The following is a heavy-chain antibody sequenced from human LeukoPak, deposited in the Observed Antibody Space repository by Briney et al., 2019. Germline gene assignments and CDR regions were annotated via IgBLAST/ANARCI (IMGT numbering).Heavy chain of an antibody. CDR1: GYTFTSYY. D-gene: IGHD2-2*01. Sequence: GASVKVSCKASGYTFTSYYMHWVRQAPGQGLEWMGIINPSGGSTSYAQKFQGRVTMTRDTSISTAYMELSRLRSDDTAVYYCARVGGDIVVVPAAKVPWYFDLWGRGTLVTVSS. CDR2: INPSGGST. V-gene: IGHV1-46*01. CDR3: ARVGGDIVVVPAAKVPWYFDL. J-gene: IGHJ2*01.